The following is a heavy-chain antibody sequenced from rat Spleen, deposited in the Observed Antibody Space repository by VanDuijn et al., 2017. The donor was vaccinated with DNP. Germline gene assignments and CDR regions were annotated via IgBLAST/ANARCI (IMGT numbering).Heavy chain of an antibody. CDR2: IWTGGST. CDR3: ARDRYYGFTHWYFDF. V-gene: IGHV2-43*01. J-gene: IGHJ1*01. CDR1: GFSLTSYH. D-gene: IGHD1-12*01. Sequence: QVQLKESGPGLVQPSQTLSLTCTVSGFSLTSYHVSWVRQAPGKGLEWMGVIWTGGSTVYNSLLKSRLSIRRDTAKSQVFLKMNSLQTEATATYYCARDRYYGFTHWYFDFWGPGTMVTVSS.